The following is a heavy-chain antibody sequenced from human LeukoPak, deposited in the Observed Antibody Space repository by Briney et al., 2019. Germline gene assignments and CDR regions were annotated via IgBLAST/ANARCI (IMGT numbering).Heavy chain of an antibody. J-gene: IGHJ6*02. CDR1: GFTFSSYA. Sequence: GGSLRLSCAASGFTFSSYAMSWVRQAPGKGLEWVSAISGSGGSTYYADSVKGRFTISRDNSKNTLYLQMNSLRAEDTAVYYCAKDPRLPLRGNYYYGMDVWGQGTTVTVSS. CDR3: AKDPRLPLRGNYYYGMDV. CDR2: ISGSGGST. V-gene: IGHV3-23*01. D-gene: IGHD5-12*01.